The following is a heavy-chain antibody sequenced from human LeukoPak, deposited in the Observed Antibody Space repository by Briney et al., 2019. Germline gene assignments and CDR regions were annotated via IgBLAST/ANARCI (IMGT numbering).Heavy chain of an antibody. V-gene: IGHV4-34*01. Sequence: SETLSLTCAVYGGSFSGYYWSWIRQPPGKGLEWIGEINHSGSTNYNPSLKSRVTISVDTSKNQFSLKLSSVTAADTAVYYCARGKGYSSGWYGRNWFDPWGQGTLVTVSS. CDR3: ARGKGYSSGWYGRNWFDP. CDR1: GGSFSGYY. D-gene: IGHD6-19*01. CDR2: INHSGST. J-gene: IGHJ5*02.